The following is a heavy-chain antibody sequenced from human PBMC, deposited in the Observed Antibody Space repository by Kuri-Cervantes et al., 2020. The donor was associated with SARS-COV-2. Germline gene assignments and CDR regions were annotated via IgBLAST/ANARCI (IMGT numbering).Heavy chain of an antibody. V-gene: IGHV4-59*01. D-gene: IGHD6-6*01. Sequence: GSLRLSCTVSGGSISSYYWSWIRQPPGKGLEWIGYIYYIGSTNYNPSLKSRVTISVDTSKNQFSLKLSSVTAADTAVYYCARVESIAAGPRWFDPWGQGTLVTVSS. CDR1: GGSISSYY. CDR2: IYYIGST. CDR3: ARVESIAAGPRWFDP. J-gene: IGHJ5*02.